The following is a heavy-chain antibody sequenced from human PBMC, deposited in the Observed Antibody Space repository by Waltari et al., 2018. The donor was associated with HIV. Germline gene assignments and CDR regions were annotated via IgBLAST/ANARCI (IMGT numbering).Heavy chain of an antibody. Sequence: EVQLLESGGGLVQPGGSLRLSCSASGFTFSSFAMSWVRQAPGKGLEGVSAISGTGARTYYADSVKGRFTISRDNSKNTLYLQMNSLRADDTALYYCAKDLNGYDRFDYWGQGTLVTVSS. D-gene: IGHD5-12*01. CDR3: AKDLNGYDRFDY. CDR1: GFTFSSFA. J-gene: IGHJ4*02. CDR2: ISGTGART. V-gene: IGHV3-23*01.